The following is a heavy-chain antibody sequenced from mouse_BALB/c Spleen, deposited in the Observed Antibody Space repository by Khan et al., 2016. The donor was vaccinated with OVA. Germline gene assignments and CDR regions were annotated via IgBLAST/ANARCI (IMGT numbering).Heavy chain of an antibody. V-gene: IGHV2-6-4*01. CDR3: ARNHYGGGYWYFDV. Sequence: QVQLKESGPGLVAPSQSLSITCTVSGFSLSRYSVHWVRQPPGKGLEWLGMIWGDGSTDYNSALKSRLSISKDNSKSQGFLKMNSLQTDDTAMYYCARNHYGGGYWYFDVWGAGTTVTVSS. CDR2: IWGDGST. CDR1: GFSLSRYS. D-gene: IGHD1-1*01. J-gene: IGHJ1*01.